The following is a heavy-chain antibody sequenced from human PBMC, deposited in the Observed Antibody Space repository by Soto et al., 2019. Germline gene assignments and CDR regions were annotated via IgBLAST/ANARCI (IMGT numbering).Heavy chain of an antibody. D-gene: IGHD3-3*01. V-gene: IGHV4-31*03. CDR1: GGSISSGGYY. Sequence: QVQLQESGPGLVKPSQTLSLTCTVSGGSISSGGYYWSWIRQHPGKGLEWIGYTYYSGTTYYNPSLKSRVSISVEVSKNQFSLKLSSVTAADTAVYYCARTSRISISAVVKYYYYYYDMDVWGQGTTVTVSS. J-gene: IGHJ6*02. CDR2: TYYSGTT. CDR3: ARTSRISISAVVKYYYYYYDMDV.